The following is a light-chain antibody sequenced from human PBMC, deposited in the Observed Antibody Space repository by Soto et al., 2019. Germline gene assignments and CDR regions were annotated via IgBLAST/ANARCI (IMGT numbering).Light chain of an antibody. J-gene: IGKJ2*01. Sequence: EIVLTQSPATLSLSPGERATLSCRASQSVSIYLEWYQQKPGQAPRLLIYDASNRAAGIPARFSGSGSGTDFTLTIGSLEPEDFAVYYCQQYHNWPPQYTFGQGTKLQIK. CDR1: QSVSIY. V-gene: IGKV3-11*01. CDR2: DAS. CDR3: QQYHNWPPQYT.